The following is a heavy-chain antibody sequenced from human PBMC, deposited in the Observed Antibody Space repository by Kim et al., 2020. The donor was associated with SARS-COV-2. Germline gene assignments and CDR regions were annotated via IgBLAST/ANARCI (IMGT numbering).Heavy chain of an antibody. CDR2: SRGSGRDT. J-gene: IGHJ4*02. CDR3: AKDVSIYGVNFFDS. D-gene: IGHD3-3*02. CDR1: GFSYNSYP. Sequence: GGSLRLSCAASGFSYNSYPVSWVRQAPGKGLEWVSGSRGSGRDTFYADSVRGRFTMSSDDSTNTLYLQMNGLTAEDTAVYYCAKDVSIYGVNFFDSWGQGTQVTVSP. V-gene: IGHV3-23*01.